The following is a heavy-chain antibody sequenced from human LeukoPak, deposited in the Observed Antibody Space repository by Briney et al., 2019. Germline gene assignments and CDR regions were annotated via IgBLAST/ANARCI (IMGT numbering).Heavy chain of an antibody. V-gene: IGHV5-51*01. Sequence: GESLKISCKGSGYSFTSYWVGWVRQMPGKGLEWMGIIYPGDSDTRYSPSFQGQVTISAANSLGTAYLQWSSLKASDTAMYYCARYSSTWGFFDYWSQGTLVTVSS. CDR1: GYSFTSYW. CDR3: ARYSSTWGFFDY. J-gene: IGHJ4*02. CDR2: IYPGDSDT. D-gene: IGHD6-19*01.